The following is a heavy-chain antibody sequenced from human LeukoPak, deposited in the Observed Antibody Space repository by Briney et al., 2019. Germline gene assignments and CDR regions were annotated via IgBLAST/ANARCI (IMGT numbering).Heavy chain of an antibody. CDR2: INHSGST. CDR3: ASSGYHDY. J-gene: IGHJ4*02. Sequence: SETLSLTCAVYGGSFSGYYWSWIRQPPGKGLEWIGEINHSGSTNYNPSLKSRVTISVDTSKNQFSLKLSSVTAADTAVYYCASSGYHDYWGQGTLVTVSP. V-gene: IGHV4-34*01. CDR1: GGSFSGYY. D-gene: IGHD3-22*01.